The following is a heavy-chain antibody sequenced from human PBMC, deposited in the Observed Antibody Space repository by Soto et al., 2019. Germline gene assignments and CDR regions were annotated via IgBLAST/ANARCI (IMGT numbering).Heavy chain of an antibody. D-gene: IGHD3-22*01. CDR1: GGTFSTYS. CDR2: IIPVLGLA. Sequence: GASVKVSCKASGGTFSTYSTTWVRQAPGQGPEWMGRIIPVLGLANYAQKFHGRVTITADKSTSTAYMELSSLRSEDTAVYYCARGDYYPFDYWGQGTLVTVSS. V-gene: IGHV1-69*04. J-gene: IGHJ4*02. CDR3: ARGDYYPFDY.